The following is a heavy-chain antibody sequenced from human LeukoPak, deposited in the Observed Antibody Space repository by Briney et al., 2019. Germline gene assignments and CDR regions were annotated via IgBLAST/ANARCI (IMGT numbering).Heavy chain of an antibody. J-gene: IGHJ4*02. V-gene: IGHV3-21*01. Sequence: PGGSLRLSCAASGFTFSSYSMNWVRQAPGKGLEWVSSISSSSSYIYYADSVKGRFTISRDNAKNSLYLQMNSLRAEDTAVYYCARDLSTVTTTPFDYWGQGTLVTVSS. CDR2: ISSSSSYI. CDR1: GFTFSSYS. CDR3: ARDLSTVTTTPFDY. D-gene: IGHD4-17*01.